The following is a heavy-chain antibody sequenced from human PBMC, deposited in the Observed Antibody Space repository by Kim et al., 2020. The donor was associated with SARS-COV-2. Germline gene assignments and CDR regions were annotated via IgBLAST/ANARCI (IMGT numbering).Heavy chain of an antibody. J-gene: IGHJ5*02. V-gene: IGHV4-39*07. Sequence: SETPSLTCTVSGGSISSSSYYWGWIRQPPGKGLEWIGSIYYSGSTYYNPSLKSRVTISVDTSKNQFSLKLSSVTAADTAVYYCARIGVVATILSLDPWGQGTLVTVSS. CDR2: IYYSGST. CDR3: ARIGVVATILSLDP. CDR1: GGSISSSSYY. D-gene: IGHD5-12*01.